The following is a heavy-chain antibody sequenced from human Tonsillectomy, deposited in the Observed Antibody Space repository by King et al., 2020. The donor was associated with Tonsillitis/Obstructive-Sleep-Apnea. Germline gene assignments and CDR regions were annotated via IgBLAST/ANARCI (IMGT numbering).Heavy chain of an antibody. CDR3: TRDQSGGFDI. Sequence: VQLVESGGGLVQPGRSLRLSCTASGFTFGDYALTWVRQAPGKGLEWVGFIRSKAYGGTTEYAASVKGRFTISRDDSKSIAYLQMNSLKSEDTAVYYCTRDQSGGFDIWDQGTMVTVSS. D-gene: IGHD4-23*01. CDR2: IRSKAYGGTT. V-gene: IGHV3-49*04. CDR1: GFTFGDYA. J-gene: IGHJ3*02.